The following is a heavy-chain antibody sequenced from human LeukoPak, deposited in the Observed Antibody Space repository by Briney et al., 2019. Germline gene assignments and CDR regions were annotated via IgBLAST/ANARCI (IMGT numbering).Heavy chain of an antibody. CDR2: IYYSGSA. J-gene: IGHJ4*02. CDR3: ARGPAWYFNY. V-gene: IGHV4-59*01. Sequence: SETLSLTCTVSGGSISSYYWSWSRQPPGKGLQWIGYIYYSGSANYNPSLMSRAAISEDTSKNQVSLKLSSVTAADTAIYYCARGPAWYFNYWGQGTLVTVSS. CDR1: GGSISSYY.